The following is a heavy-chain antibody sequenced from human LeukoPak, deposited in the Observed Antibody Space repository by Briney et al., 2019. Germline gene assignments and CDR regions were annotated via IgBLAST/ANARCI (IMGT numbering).Heavy chain of an antibody. CDR2: ISSSSSYI. V-gene: IGHV3-21*01. D-gene: IGHD4-23*01. CDR3: ARDLATVDNYGMDV. J-gene: IGHJ6*02. Sequence: SGGSLRLSCAASGFTFSSYTMNWDRQAPGKGLEWVSSISSSSSYIFYADPVKGRFTISRDNAKNSLYLQVNSLRAEDTAVYYCARDLATVDNYGMDVWGQGTTVTVS. CDR1: GFTFSSYT.